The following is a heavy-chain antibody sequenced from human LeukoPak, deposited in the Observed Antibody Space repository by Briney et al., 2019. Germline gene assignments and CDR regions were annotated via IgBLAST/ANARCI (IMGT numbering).Heavy chain of an antibody. CDR1: GGSSSGYY. Sequence: SETLSLTCAVHGGSSSGYYWSWIRQPPGKGLEWIGEINHSGSTNYNPSLKSRVTISVDTSKNQFSLKLSSVTAADTAVYYCASRSSGLYYYYYYMDVWGKGTTVTVSS. J-gene: IGHJ6*03. CDR3: ASRSSGLYYYYYYMDV. V-gene: IGHV4-34*01. CDR2: INHSGST. D-gene: IGHD1-26*01.